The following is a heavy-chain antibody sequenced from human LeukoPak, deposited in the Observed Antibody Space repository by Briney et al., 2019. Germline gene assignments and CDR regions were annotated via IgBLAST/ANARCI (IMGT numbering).Heavy chain of an antibody. V-gene: IGHV1-69*05. CDR1: GGTFSSYA. D-gene: IGHD4-11*01. CDR3: ARLGHDYSNHRDY. CDR2: IIPIFGTA. J-gene: IGHJ4*02. Sequence: SVKVSCTASGGTFSSYAISWVRQAPGQGLEWMGGIIPIFGTANYAQKFQGRVTITTDESTSTAYMELSSLRSEDTAVYYCARLGHDYSNHRDYWGQGTLVTVSS.